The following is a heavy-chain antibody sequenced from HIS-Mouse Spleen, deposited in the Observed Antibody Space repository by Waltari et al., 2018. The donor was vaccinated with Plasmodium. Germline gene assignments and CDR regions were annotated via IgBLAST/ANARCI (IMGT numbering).Heavy chain of an antibody. D-gene: IGHD3-10*01. CDR3: ALSGH. CDR1: GFTFSGYA. CDR2: ISYDGSNK. V-gene: IGHV3-30*04. Sequence: VQLVESGGGVVQPGRSLRLSCAASGFTFSGYAMHWVRQAPGKGLEWVAVISYDGSNKYYADAVKGRFTISRDNSKNTLYLQMNSLRAEDTAVYYCALSGHWGQGTLVTVSS. J-gene: IGHJ4*02.